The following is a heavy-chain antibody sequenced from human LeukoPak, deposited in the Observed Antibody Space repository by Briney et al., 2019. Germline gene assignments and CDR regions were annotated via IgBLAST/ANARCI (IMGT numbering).Heavy chain of an antibody. CDR1: EGTFSSYA. Sequence: GASVKVSCKASEGTFSSYAISWVRQAPGQGLEWMGGIIPIFGTANYAQKFQGRVTITADESTSTAYMELSSLRSEDTAVYYCARDRSYCSSTSCYGSDDYWGQGTLVTVSS. V-gene: IGHV1-69*13. CDR2: IIPIFGTA. CDR3: ARDRSYCSSTSCYGSDDY. D-gene: IGHD2-2*01. J-gene: IGHJ4*02.